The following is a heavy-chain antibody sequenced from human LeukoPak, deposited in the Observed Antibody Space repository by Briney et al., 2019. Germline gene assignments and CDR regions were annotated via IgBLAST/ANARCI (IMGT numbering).Heavy chain of an antibody. V-gene: IGHV1-8*02. Sequence: ASVKVSCKASGGTFSSYAISWVRQAPGQGLEWMGRINPNSGGTNSAQKFQGRVTMTRNTSISTAYMELSSLRSEDTAVYYCARGTDYWGQGTLVTVSS. CDR3: ARGTDY. CDR2: INPNSGGT. CDR1: GGTFSSYA. J-gene: IGHJ4*02.